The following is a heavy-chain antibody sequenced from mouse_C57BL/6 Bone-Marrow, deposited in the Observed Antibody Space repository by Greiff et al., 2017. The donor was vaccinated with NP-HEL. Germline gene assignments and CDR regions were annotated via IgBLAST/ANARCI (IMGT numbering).Heavy chain of an antibody. D-gene: IGHD1-1*01. CDR1: GYTFTSYW. V-gene: IGHV1-64*01. J-gene: IGHJ2*01. CDR2: IHPNSGST. Sequence: QVQLQQSGAELVKPGASVKLSCKASGYTFTSYWMHWVKQRPGQGLEWIGMIHPNSGSTNYNEKFKSKATLTVDKSSSTAYMQLSSLTSEDSAVYYCARLATVVRFDYWGQGTTLTVSS. CDR3: ARLATVVRFDY.